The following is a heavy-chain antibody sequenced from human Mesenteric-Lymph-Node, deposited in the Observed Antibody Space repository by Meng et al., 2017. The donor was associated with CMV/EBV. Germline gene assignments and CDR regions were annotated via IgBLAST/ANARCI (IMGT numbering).Heavy chain of an antibody. Sequence: SVKVSCKASGYTFSSYAISWVRQAPGQGLEWMGGIIPIFGTANYAQKFQGRVTITTDESTSTAYMELSSLRSEDTAVYYCATHLSPWIPDYYYGMDVWGQGTTVTVSS. CDR3: ATHLSPWIPDYYYGMDV. V-gene: IGHV1-69*05. CDR2: IIPIFGTA. J-gene: IGHJ6*02. CDR1: GYTFSSYA. D-gene: IGHD5-18*01.